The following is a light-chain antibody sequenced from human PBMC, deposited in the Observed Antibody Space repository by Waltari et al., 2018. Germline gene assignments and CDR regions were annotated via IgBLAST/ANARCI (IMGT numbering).Light chain of an antibody. CDR3: SSYTSSGTLRI. J-gene: IGLJ2*01. V-gene: IGLV2-14*01. CDR1: TVDVGCYNY. CDR2: DVT. Sequence: QSVLTQPGSVSGSPGQSITLSCTGTTVDVGCYNYVYWYQQYPGKAPRLMIYDVTKRPSGVSNRFSGSKSGNTASLTISGLQAEDEADYYCSSYTSSGTLRIFGGGTKVTAL.